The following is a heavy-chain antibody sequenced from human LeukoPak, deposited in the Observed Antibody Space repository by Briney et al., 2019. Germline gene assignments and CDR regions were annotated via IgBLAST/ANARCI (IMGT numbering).Heavy chain of an antibody. J-gene: IGHJ2*01. V-gene: IGHV4-4*02. Sequence: SGTLSLTCAVSGGSISSSNWWSWVRQPPGKGLEWIGEIYHSGSTNYNPSLKSRVTISVDKSKNQFSLKLSSVTAADTAVYYCARGGSSGWSGWYFDLWGRGTLVTVSS. D-gene: IGHD6-19*01. CDR3: ARGGSSGWSGWYFDL. CDR2: IYHSGST. CDR1: GGSISSSNW.